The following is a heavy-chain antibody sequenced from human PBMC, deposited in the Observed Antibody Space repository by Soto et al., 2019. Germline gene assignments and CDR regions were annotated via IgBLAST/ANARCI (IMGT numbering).Heavy chain of an antibody. CDR2: IKSKTDGGTT. CDR1: GFTFSHAW. V-gene: IGHV3-15*07. CDR3: TTLGHYYDSSPLDV. J-gene: IGHJ6*02. Sequence: PGGSLRLSCVASGFTFSHAWMNWVRQAPGKGLEWVGHIKSKTDGGTTVYATPVKGRFTISRDDSKNTLYLQMNSLKTEDTAVYYCTTLGHYYDSSPLDVWGQGTTVTSP. D-gene: IGHD3-22*01.